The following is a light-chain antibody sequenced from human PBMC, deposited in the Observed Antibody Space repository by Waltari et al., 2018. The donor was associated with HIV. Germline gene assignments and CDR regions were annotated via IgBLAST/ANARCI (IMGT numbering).Light chain of an antibody. CDR1: QDISTY. J-gene: IGKJ4*01. CDR3: QQYGSYPLT. V-gene: IGKV1-16*01. CDR2: ASS. Sequence: IQMTQSPSSLSASVGDRITIAWRASQDISTYLGWFQQRPGKAPKSLIYASSILQSGVPSRFSGRGSGTEFTLTINVLQPEDFATYYCQQYGSYPLTFGGGTKVEIK.